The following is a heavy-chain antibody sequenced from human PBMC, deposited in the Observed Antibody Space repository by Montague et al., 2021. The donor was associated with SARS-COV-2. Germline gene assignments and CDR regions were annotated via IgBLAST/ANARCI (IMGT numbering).Heavy chain of an antibody. J-gene: IGHJ4*02. CDR2: IKSKTDGGTT. D-gene: IGHD3-3*01. CDR3: TTVSSFITIFGVVITELYFDY. Sequence: SLRLSCAASGFTFSNAWMSWVRQAPGKGLEWVGRIKSKTDGGTTYFAAPVKGRFTISRDDSKNTLYLQMNSLKTEDTAVYYCTTVSSFITIFGVVITELYFDYWGQGTLVTVSS. CDR1: GFTFSNAW. V-gene: IGHV3-15*01.